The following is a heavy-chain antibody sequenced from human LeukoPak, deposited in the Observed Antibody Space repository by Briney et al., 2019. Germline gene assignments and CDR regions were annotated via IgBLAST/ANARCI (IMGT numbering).Heavy chain of an antibody. V-gene: IGHV1-18*01. CDR3: ARGDYYDSSGYYSY. D-gene: IGHD3-22*01. J-gene: IGHJ4*02. Sequence: ASVKVSCKASGYTFTSYGISWVRQAPGQGLEWMGWISAYNGDTNYAQKLQGRVTMTTDTSTSTAYMELSSLRSEDTAVYYCARGDYYDSSGYYSYWGQGTLVTVSS. CDR2: ISAYNGDT. CDR1: GYTFTSYG.